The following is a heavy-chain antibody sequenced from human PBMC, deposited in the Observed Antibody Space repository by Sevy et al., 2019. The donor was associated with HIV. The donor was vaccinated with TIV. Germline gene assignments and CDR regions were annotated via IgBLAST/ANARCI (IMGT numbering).Heavy chain of an antibody. CDR3: ATTREYYEDSSGYLDF. V-gene: IGHV1-24*01. Sequence: ASVKVSCKVSGYTLSELSIHWVRQAPGKGLEWMGRFEPEDGETIYAQKFQGRVTLTEDTSTDTAYMEMRSLKTEDTDVYYCATTREYYEDSSGYLDFWGQGTLVTVSS. D-gene: IGHD3-22*01. J-gene: IGHJ4*02. CDR1: GYTLSELS. CDR2: FEPEDGET.